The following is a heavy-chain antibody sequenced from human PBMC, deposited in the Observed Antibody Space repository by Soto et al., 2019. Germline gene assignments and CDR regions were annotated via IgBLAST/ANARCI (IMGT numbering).Heavy chain of an antibody. J-gene: IGHJ4*01. Sequence: SETLSLTCTVSGASMNNYYGSWVRQPPGKGLEWIGYMFYSGSSNYNPSLKSRVTISVDTSKNQFSLKLSSVSAADTAVYYCVRAGHSFGRVIWGLGTLVTVSS. V-gene: IGHV4-59*01. CDR1: GASMNNYY. CDR2: MFYSGSS. D-gene: IGHD3-16*01. CDR3: VRAGHSFGRVI.